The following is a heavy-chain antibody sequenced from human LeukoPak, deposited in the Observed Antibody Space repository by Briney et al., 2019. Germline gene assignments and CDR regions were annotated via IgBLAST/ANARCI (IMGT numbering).Heavy chain of an antibody. CDR2: IYPGDSDT. D-gene: IGHD3-10*01. V-gene: IGHV5-51*01. J-gene: IGHJ4*02. Sequence: GESLKISCQASGYTFAKYWIGWVRQMPGKGLEWMGIIYPGDSDTRYSPSFQGQVTISADKSISTAYLQWSSLKASDTAMYYCARTWFGELHVPFDYWGQGTLVTVSS. CDR3: ARTWFGELHVPFDY. CDR1: GYTFAKYW.